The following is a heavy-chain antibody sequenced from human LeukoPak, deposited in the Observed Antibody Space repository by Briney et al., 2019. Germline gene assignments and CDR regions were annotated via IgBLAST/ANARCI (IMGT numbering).Heavy chain of an antibody. J-gene: IGHJ3*02. Sequence: SETLSLTCTVSGGSISSYYSSWIRQPPRKGLEWIGYIYYSGSTNYNPSLKSRVTISVDTSKNQFSLKLSSVTAADTAVYYCARDQDDAFDIWGQGTMVTVSS. CDR1: GGSISSYY. CDR2: IYYSGST. CDR3: ARDQDDAFDI. V-gene: IGHV4-59*01.